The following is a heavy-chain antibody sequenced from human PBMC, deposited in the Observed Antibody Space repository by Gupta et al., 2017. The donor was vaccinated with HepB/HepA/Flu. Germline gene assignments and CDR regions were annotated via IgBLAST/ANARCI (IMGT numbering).Heavy chain of an antibody. J-gene: IGHJ4*02. V-gene: IGHV3-23*01. D-gene: IGHD5-24*01. CDR2: ISPSGDIT. CDR3: AKDDAWLQFLH. CDR1: GFTFRNHG. Sequence: EVQLLESGGDLVQPGVPLRLPCAASGFTFRNHGMTWVRQAPGKGLEWVSGISPSGDITDYADSVKGRFTISRDNSKNTLFLQINSLRAEDTAVYYCAKDDAWLQFLHWGQGTLVTVSS.